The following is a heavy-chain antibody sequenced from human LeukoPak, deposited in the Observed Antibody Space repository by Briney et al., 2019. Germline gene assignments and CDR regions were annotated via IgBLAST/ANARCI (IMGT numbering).Heavy chain of an antibody. D-gene: IGHD3-10*01. CDR1: GFTFSNYA. J-gene: IGHJ4*02. CDR2: ISGSGGST. V-gene: IGHV3-23*01. CDR3: AKDGVRGVATYYFDY. Sequence: GGSLRLSCAASGFTFSNYAMSWVRQAPGKGLEWVSAISGSGGSTYYADSVKGRFTISRDNFKVALYLQMNRLRAEDTAVYYCAKDGVRGVATYYFDYWGQGTLVTVSS.